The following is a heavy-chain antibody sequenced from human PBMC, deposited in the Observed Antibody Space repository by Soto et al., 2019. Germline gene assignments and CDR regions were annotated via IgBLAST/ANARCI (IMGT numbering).Heavy chain of an antibody. V-gene: IGHV4-31*03. D-gene: IGHD3-10*01. CDR2: IYYSGST. CDR1: GGSISSGGYY. Sequence: PSETLSLTCTVSGGSISSGGYYWSWIRQHPGKGLEWIGYIYYSGSTYYNPSLKSRVTISVDTSKNQFSLKLSSVTAADTAVYYCATKEMATMSGNYWGQGTLVTVSS. CDR3: ATKEMATMSGNY. J-gene: IGHJ4*02.